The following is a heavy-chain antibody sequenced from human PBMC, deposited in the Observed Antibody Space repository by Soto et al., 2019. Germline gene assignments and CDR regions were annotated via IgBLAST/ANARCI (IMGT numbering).Heavy chain of an antibody. CDR1: GGPISRFY. CDR3: ATEGFGELGVFDF. CDR2: VSYSGDT. J-gene: IGHJ3*01. Sequence: PSETLSLTCTFSGGPISRFYWSWIRQSPGKRLEWIGHVSYSGDTKYNPSLKSRVTISLETSMNQFSLKVNSVTAADTAVYYCATEGFGELGVFDFWGQGTLVTVSS. V-gene: IGHV4-59*03. D-gene: IGHD3-10*01.